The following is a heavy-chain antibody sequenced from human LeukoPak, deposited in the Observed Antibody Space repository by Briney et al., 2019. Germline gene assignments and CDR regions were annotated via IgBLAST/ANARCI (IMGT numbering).Heavy chain of an antibody. D-gene: IGHD2-2*01. V-gene: IGHV1-69*13. CDR1: GGTFSSYA. J-gene: IGHJ6*02. CDR2: IIPIFGTA. CDR3: AIPKNCSSTSCYYHHYSYGMDV. Sequence: SVKVSCKASGGTFSSYAISWVRQAPGQGLEWMGGIIPIFGTANYAQKFQGRVTITADESTSTAYMELSSLRSEDTAVYYCAIPKNCSSTSCYYHHYSYGMDVWGQGTTVTVSS.